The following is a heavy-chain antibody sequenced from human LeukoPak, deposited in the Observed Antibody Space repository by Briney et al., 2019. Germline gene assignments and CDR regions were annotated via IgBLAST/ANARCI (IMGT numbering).Heavy chain of an antibody. J-gene: IGHJ5*02. Sequence: GGSLRLSCAASGFTFSGYWMSWVRQAPGKGLEWVANIKQDGSEKYYVDSVKGRFTISRDNAKNSLYLQMNSLRAEDTAVYYCAKENVAAALPDNWFDPWGQGTLVTVSS. CDR1: GFTFSGYW. D-gene: IGHD2-2*01. CDR3: AKENVAAALPDNWFDP. CDR2: IKQDGSEK. V-gene: IGHV3-7*05.